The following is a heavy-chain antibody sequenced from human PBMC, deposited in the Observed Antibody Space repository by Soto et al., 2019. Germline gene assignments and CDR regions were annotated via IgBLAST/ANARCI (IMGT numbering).Heavy chain of an antibody. CDR1: GHTFTSYR. J-gene: IGHJ4*02. CDR2: ISTYNGDT. Sequence: QVQLVQSGGEVKEPGASVKVSCKASGHTFTSYRINWVRQAPGQGLEWMGWISTYNGDTKYAQKFQGRVTMTTDTSTNTAYMEVRSLRSDDTAVYYCARDRAPRARCAYWGQGTLVTVSS. V-gene: IGHV1-18*04. D-gene: IGHD4-17*01. CDR3: ARDRAPRARCAY.